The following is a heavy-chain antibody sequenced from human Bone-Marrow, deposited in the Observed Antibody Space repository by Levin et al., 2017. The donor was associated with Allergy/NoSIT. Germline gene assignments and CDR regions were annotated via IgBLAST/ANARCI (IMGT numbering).Heavy chain of an antibody. J-gene: IGHJ4*02. CDR3: SRKTDSNPPGAY. V-gene: IGHV3-53*01. CDR1: EFTVSNNY. Sequence: LTGGSLRLSCAASEFTVSNNYMSWVRQAPGKGLEWVSTIYSSGVTNYADSVKGRFIISRDRSKNTLYLQMNRLRDEDTAVYYCSRKTDSNPPGAYWGQGTLVTVSS. CDR2: IYSSGVT. D-gene: IGHD6-13*01.